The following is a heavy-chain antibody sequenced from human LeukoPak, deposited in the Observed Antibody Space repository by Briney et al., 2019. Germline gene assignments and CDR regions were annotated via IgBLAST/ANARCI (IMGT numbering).Heavy chain of an antibody. CDR3: ARDRHYDFWSGTGMDV. CDR1: GFTVSSNY. CDR2: IYGDGTT. V-gene: IGHV3-53*01. J-gene: IGHJ6*02. Sequence: GGSLRLSCAASGFTVSSNYMSWVRQAPGKGLEWVSIIYGDGTTYYADSVKGRFTISRDNSKNTLYLQMNSLRAEDTAVYYCARDRHYDFWSGTGMDVWGQGTTVTVSS. D-gene: IGHD3-3*01.